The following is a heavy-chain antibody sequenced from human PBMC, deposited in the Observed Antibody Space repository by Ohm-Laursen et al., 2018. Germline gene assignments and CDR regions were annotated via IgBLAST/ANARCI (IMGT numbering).Heavy chain of an antibody. D-gene: IGHD2-2*01. Sequence: SLRLSCAASGFTFDDYAMHWVRKAPGKGLEWVSGISWNSGSIGYADSVKGRFTISRDNAKNSLYLQMNSLRAEDTALYYCAKDKGYCSSTSCYGRGDYYYYGMDVWGQGTTVTVSS. CDR3: AKDKGYCSSTSCYGRGDYYYYGMDV. CDR1: GFTFDDYA. V-gene: IGHV3-9*01. CDR2: ISWNSGSI. J-gene: IGHJ6*02.